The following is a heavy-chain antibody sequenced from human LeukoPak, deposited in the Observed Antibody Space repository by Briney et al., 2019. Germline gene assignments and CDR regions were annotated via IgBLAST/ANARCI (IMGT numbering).Heavy chain of an antibody. CDR2: INHSGST. CDR3: ARILRFRFGHYYVDV. V-gene: IGHV4-34*01. Sequence: PSETLSLTCAVYGGSFSGYYWSWIRQPPGKGLEWIGEINHSGSTNYNPSLKSRVTISVDTSKNQFSLKLSSVTAADTAVYYCARILRFRFGHYYVDVWGKGTTVTASS. J-gene: IGHJ6*03. D-gene: IGHD3-3*01. CDR1: GGSFSGYY.